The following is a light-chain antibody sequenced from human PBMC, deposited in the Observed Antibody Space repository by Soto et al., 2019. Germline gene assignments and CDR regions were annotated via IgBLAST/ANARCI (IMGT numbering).Light chain of an antibody. CDR1: SSDVGGYNY. V-gene: IGLV2-14*03. CDR3: TSYTTSSTRV. CDR2: DVS. Sequence: QSVLTQPASVSGSPGQSITISCTGTSSDVGGYNYVSWYQQHPGKAHKLMIYDVSNRPSGVFYRFSGSKSDNTASLTISGLQAEDEADYYCTSYTTSSTRVFGTGTKVTVL. J-gene: IGLJ1*01.